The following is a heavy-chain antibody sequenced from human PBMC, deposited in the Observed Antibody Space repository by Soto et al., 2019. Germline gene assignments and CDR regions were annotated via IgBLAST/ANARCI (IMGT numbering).Heavy chain of an antibody. D-gene: IGHD5-18*01. J-gene: IGHJ4*02. V-gene: IGHV1-18*01. CDR2: FNTYNGNT. Sequence: QVQLVQSGAEVKKPGASVKVSCKASGYTFSSYGITWVRQAPGQRLEWMGWFNTYNGNTNYAQKFQGRATMTTDTSTSTAYMELRSLRSDDTAVYYCARERGGYSYGDYWGQGALVTVSS. CDR3: ARERGGYSYGDY. CDR1: GYTFSSYG.